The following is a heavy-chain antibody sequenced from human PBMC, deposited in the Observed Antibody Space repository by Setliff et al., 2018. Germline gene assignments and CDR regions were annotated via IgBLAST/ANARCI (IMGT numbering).Heavy chain of an antibody. CDR3: ASLGYCSSTSCWYPVT. CDR1: GYTFTSYA. Sequence: GASVKVSCKASGYTFTSYAMHWVRQAPGQRLEWMGWINAGNGNTKYSQKFQGRVTITRETSASTAYMELSGLRSEDTAVYYGASLGYCSSTSCWYPVTWGQGTLVTVSS. J-gene: IGHJ5*02. CDR2: INAGNGNT. D-gene: IGHD2-2*01. V-gene: IGHV1-3*01.